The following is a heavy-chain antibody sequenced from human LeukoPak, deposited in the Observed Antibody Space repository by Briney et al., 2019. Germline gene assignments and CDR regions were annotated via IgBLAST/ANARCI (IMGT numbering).Heavy chain of an antibody. J-gene: IGHJ5*02. CDR3: AGLDNWFDP. D-gene: IGHD5/OR15-5a*01. V-gene: IGHV3-21*01. CDR2: ITTSSSYV. CDR1: GFTVSSNY. Sequence: GGSLRLSCAASGFTVSSNYMSWVRQAPGKGLEWVSSITTSSSYVFYGNSVKGRFTISRDNAENSVYLQMNSLSVEDTAVYYCAGLDNWFDPWGQGTLVTVSS.